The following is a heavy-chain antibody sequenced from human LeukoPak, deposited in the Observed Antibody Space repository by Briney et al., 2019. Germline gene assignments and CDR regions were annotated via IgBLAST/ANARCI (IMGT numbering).Heavy chain of an antibody. Sequence: ASVKVSCKSSGYXFTGYYMHWVRQAPGQGLEWMGWINPKSGGTNYAQKFQGRVTVTRDTSISTAYMELSRLRSDDTAVYYCARGRDYYDSEVDYWGQGTLVTVSS. CDR1: GYXFTGYY. J-gene: IGHJ4*02. CDR2: INPKSGGT. V-gene: IGHV1-2*02. CDR3: ARGRDYYDSEVDY. D-gene: IGHD3-22*01.